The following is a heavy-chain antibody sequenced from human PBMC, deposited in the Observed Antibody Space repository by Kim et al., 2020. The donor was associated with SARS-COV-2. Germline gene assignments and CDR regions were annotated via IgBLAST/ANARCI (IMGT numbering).Heavy chain of an antibody. CDR3: ANDLITMGRGVSTHYYYYYGMDV. J-gene: IGHJ6*02. D-gene: IGHD3-10*01. V-gene: IGHV3-30*18. CDR1: GFTFSSYD. Sequence: GGSLRLSCAASGFTFSSYDMRWVRQAPGKGLEWVAVISYDGSNKYYESSVKGRFTITRDNSKNTLYLQMNSLRAEDTAVYYCANDLITMGRGVSTHYYYYYGMDVWGQGTTVTVSS. CDR2: ISYDGSNK.